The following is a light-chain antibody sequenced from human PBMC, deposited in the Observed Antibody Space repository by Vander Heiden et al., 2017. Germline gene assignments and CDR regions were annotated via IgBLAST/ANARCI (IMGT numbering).Light chain of an antibody. CDR2: KAS. J-gene: IGKJ1*01. V-gene: IGKV1-5*03. CDR3: QQDNSYSWT. Sequence: DIQMTQSLSTLSASVGNRVTITCRASHSISSWLAWYQQKPGKAPKLLIYKASNLESGVPLRFSGSGSGTEFTLTISSLQPDDFATYYCQQDNSYSWTFGQGTKVXIK. CDR1: HSISSW.